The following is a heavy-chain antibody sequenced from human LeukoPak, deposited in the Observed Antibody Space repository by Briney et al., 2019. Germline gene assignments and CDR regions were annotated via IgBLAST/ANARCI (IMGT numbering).Heavy chain of an antibody. J-gene: IGHJ4*02. CDR2: IYSGGST. Sequence: GGSLRLSCAASGFTVSSNYTSWVRQAPGKGLEWVSIIYSGGSTYYADSVKGRFTISRDNSKNTLYLQMNSLRAEDTAVYYCARAPGGTYFDYWGQGTLVTVSS. V-gene: IGHV3-66*02. D-gene: IGHD1-26*01. CDR1: GFTVSSNY. CDR3: ARAPGGTYFDY.